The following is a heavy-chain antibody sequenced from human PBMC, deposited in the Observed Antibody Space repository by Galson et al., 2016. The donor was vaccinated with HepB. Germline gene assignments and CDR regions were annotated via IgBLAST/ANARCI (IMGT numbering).Heavy chain of an antibody. V-gene: IGHV3-53*01. CDR3: AKDLLSDYVWGSYRFQD. CDR2: IYSGGRT. CDR1: GFTVSSNF. D-gene: IGHD3-16*02. J-gene: IGHJ4*02. Sequence: SLRLSCAATGFTVSSNFIIWVRQAPGKGLEWVSVIYSGGRTYYADSVKGRFTISRDNSMNTLYLQMNSLRAEDTAVYYCAKDLLSDYVWGSYRFQDWGQGAPVTVSS.